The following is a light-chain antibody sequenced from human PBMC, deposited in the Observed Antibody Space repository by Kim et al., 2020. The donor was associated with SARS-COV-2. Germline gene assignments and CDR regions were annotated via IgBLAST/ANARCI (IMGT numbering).Light chain of an antibody. V-gene: IGKV1-9*01. Sequence: IQLTQSPSSLSASLGDRVTITCRASQGISSYLAWYQQKPGKAPKLLIYAASTLKSGVPSRFSGSGSGTDFTLTISSLQPEDFATYYCQQDNSYPYTFGQGTKLEI. CDR2: AAS. CDR3: QQDNSYPYT. CDR1: QGISSY. J-gene: IGKJ2*01.